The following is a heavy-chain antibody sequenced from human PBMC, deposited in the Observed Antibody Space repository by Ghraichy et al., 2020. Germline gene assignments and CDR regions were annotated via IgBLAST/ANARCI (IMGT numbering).Heavy chain of an antibody. CDR3: AREGWIRGIISPYYYYYGMDV. V-gene: IGHV4-38-2*02. D-gene: IGHD3-10*01. J-gene: IGHJ6*02. CDR1: GYSISSSYY. Sequence: SQTLSLTCTVSGYSISSSYYWGWIRQPPGKGLEWIGTIYYSGNTYYNPSLKSRVTISVDTSKNQFSLKLRSVTAADTAVYYCAREGWIRGIISPYYYYYGMDVWGQGTTVTVSS. CDR2: IYYSGNT.